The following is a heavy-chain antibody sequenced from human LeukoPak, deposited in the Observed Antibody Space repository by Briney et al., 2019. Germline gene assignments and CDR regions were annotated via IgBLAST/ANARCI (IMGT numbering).Heavy chain of an antibody. J-gene: IGHJ6*03. D-gene: IGHD3-10*01. CDR1: GGTFSSYA. V-gene: IGHV1-69*13. Sequence: SVKVSCKASGGTFSSYAISWVRQAPGQGLEWMGGIIPIFGTANYAQKFQGRVTITADESTSTAYMELSSLRSEDTAVYYCASGERITMVRGVIGYYYYYMDVWGKGTTVTVSS. CDR2: IIPIFGTA. CDR3: ASGERITMVRGVIGYYYYYMDV.